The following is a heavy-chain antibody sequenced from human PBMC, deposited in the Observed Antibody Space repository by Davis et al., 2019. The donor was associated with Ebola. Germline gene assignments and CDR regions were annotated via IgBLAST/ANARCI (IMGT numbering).Heavy chain of an antibody. J-gene: IGHJ4*02. CDR2: INPHNGNT. CDR1: GGTFSSYA. Sequence: ASVKVSCKASGGTFSSYAISWVRQAPGQGLEWMGWINPHNGNTNYAQNVQGRVTMTTGTSTSTAYMEVGILRSDDTAVYYCARAQFPTTSDHWGQGTLVTVSS. D-gene: IGHD1-1*01. V-gene: IGHV1-18*01. CDR3: ARAQFPTTSDH.